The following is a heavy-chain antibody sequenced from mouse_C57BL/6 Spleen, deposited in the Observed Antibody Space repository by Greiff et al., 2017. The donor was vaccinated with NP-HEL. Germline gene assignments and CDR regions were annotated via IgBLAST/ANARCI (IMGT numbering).Heavy chain of an antibody. J-gene: IGHJ4*01. CDR3: ARDRGPIYYDYDYYAMDY. D-gene: IGHD2-4*01. CDR2: INYDGSST. Sequence: EVKLVESEGGLVQPGSSMKLSCTASGFTFSDYYMAWVRQVPEKGLEWVANINYDGSSTYYLDSLKSRFIISRDNAKNILYLQMSSLKSEDTATYYCARDRGPIYYDYDYYAMDYWGQGTSVTVSS. V-gene: IGHV5-16*01. CDR1: GFTFSDYY.